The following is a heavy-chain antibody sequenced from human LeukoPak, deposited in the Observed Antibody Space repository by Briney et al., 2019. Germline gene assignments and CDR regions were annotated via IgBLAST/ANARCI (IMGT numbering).Heavy chain of an antibody. Sequence: GGPLRLSCAASGFTFSSYAMHWVRQAPGKGLEWVAVISYDGRNKNYADFVKGRFTISRDNSKNTLYLQMNSLGAEDTAVYYCASGYDFSSAYSDYWGQGALVTVSS. D-gene: IGHD3/OR15-3a*01. J-gene: IGHJ4*02. CDR2: ISYDGRNK. CDR1: GFTFSSYA. V-gene: IGHV3-30*04. CDR3: ASGYDFSSAYSDY.